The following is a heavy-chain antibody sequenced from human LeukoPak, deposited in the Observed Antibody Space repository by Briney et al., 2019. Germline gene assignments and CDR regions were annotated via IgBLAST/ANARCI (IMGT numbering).Heavy chain of an antibody. D-gene: IGHD3-10*01. CDR1: GFTFDDYA. CDR2: ISGDGGRT. J-gene: IGHJ6*02. CDR3: AKDLYYYGSGSYFGMDV. V-gene: IGHV3-43*02. Sequence: GGSLRLSCAASGFTFDDYAMYWVRQAPGKGLEWVSLISGDGGRTYYADSVKGRFTISRGSSKNSLYLQMNSLRTEDTALYYCAKDLYYYGSGSYFGMDVWGQGTTVTVSS.